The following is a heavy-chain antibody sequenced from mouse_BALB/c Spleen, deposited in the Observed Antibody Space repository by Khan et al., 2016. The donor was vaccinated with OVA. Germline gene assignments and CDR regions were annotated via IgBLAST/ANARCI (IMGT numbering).Heavy chain of an antibody. V-gene: IGHV14-3*02. CDR3: APGGTGDYFDD. J-gene: IGHJ2*01. CDR2: IDPANDNS. D-gene: IGHD4-1*01. CDR1: GFNIKDTH. Sequence: VQLQQSGAELVKPGASVKLSCTASGFNIKDTHMHWVKQRPEQGLEWIGRIDPANDNSKYDPRFQGKATITADTSSNTAYLHLSSLTSEDTAVYYGAPGGTGDYFDDWGQGTTLTVSS.